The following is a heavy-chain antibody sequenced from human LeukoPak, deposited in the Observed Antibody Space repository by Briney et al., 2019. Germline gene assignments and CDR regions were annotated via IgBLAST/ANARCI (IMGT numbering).Heavy chain of an antibody. CDR2: IYSGGST. CDR3: ARDTRIAAAGTGYYFGY. D-gene: IGHD6-13*01. V-gene: IGHV3-66*01. CDR1: GFTVSSNY. J-gene: IGHJ4*02. Sequence: GSLRLSCAASGFTVSSNYMSWVRQAPGKGLEWVSVIYSGGSTYYADSVKGRFTTSRDNSKNTLYLQMNSLRAEDMAVYYCARDTRIAAAGTGYYFGYWGQGTLVTVSS.